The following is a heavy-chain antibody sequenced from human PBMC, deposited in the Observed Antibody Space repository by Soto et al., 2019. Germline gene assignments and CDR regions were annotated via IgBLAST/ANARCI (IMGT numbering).Heavy chain of an antibody. V-gene: IGHV1-69*01. Sequence: PSVTVSCKASGGTFSSYAISWVRQAPGQGLEWMGGIIPIFGTANYAQKFQGRVTITADESTSTAYMELSSLRSEDTAVYYCAREWGYYYDSSGYYLLGAFDIWGQGTMVTVSS. CDR2: IIPIFGTA. CDR1: GGTFSSYA. J-gene: IGHJ3*02. CDR3: AREWGYYYDSSGYYLLGAFDI. D-gene: IGHD3-22*01.